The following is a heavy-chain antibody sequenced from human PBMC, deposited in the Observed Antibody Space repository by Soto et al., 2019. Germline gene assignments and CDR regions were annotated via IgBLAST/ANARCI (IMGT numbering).Heavy chain of an antibody. D-gene: IGHD3-22*01. J-gene: IGHJ4*02. V-gene: IGHV3-23*05. CDR2: IHKSGSRT. CDR3: AKEIDDYYDSSHSLDS. CDR1: GFTFASYA. Sequence: EVQLLASGGDLVQPGGSLRLSCVASGFTFASYAMNWFRQAPGKRLEWVSTIHKSGSRTYYAESVKGRFTISRDNSNSILYLHMNTLNAEDTAVYYCAKEIDDYYDSSHSLDSWGQGTLVTVSS.